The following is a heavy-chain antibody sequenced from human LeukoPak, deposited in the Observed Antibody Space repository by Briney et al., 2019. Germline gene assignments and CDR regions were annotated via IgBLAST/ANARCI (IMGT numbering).Heavy chain of an antibody. V-gene: IGHV3-53*01. J-gene: IGHJ4*02. Sequence: PGGSLRLSCAASGFIVSSECMSWVRQAPGKGLEWISIIHSGGNTYYADSVKGRFTISRDNPKNTLSLQMNSLRADDTAVYYCVSHSDSLTTYSFDYWGQGTLVTVSS. CDR1: GFIVSSEC. CDR3: VSHSDSLTTYSFDY. D-gene: IGHD3-9*01. CDR2: IHSGGNT.